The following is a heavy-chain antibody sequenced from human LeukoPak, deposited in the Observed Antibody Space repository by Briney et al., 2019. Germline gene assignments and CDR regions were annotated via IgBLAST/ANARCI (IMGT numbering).Heavy chain of an antibody. D-gene: IGHD6-13*01. Sequence: KPSETLSHTCTVSDGSISSYYWSWIRQPPGKGLEWIGYIYYSGNTNYNPSLKSRVTISVDTSKSQFSLRLNSVTAADTAVYYCARQIIRGQYLVHFDYWGQGTLVTVSS. J-gene: IGHJ4*02. CDR1: DGSISSYY. CDR3: ARQIIRGQYLVHFDY. CDR2: IYYSGNT. V-gene: IGHV4-59*08.